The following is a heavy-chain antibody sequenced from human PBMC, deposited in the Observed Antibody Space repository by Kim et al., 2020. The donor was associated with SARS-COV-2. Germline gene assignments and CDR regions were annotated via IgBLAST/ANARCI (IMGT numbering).Heavy chain of an antibody. V-gene: IGHV3-48*02. Sequence: GGSLRLSCEGSGFIFGSYAMNWVRQAPGKGLEWISYISSSGSSINIADSVEGRFTVSRDNAKNSLHLQMNSLTDADTAVYYCARVIAWHQLDHIYAMDVWGQGTTVTVS. J-gene: IGHJ6*02. CDR3: ARVIAWHQLDHIYAMDV. CDR1: GFIFGSYA. D-gene: IGHD1-1*01. CDR2: ISSSGSSI.